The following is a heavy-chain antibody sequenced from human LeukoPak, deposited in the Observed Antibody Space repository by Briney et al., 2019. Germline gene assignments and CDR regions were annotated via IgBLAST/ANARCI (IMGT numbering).Heavy chain of an antibody. V-gene: IGHV1-18*01. Sequence: ASVKVSCKASGYTFTSYGICWVRQAPGQGLEWMGWISAYNGNTNYAQKLQGRVTMTTDTSTSTAYMELSSLRSDDTAVYYCARDQSRYCSSTSCSSFDYWGQGTLVTVSS. CDR1: GYTFTSYG. CDR3: ARDQSRYCSSTSCSSFDY. J-gene: IGHJ4*02. CDR2: ISAYNGNT. D-gene: IGHD2-2*01.